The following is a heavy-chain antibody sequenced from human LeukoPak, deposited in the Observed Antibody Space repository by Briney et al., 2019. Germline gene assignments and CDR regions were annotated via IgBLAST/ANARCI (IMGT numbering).Heavy chain of an antibody. CDR2: IYPGDSDT. CDR1: GYSFTSYW. Sequence: GESLKISCKGSGYSFTSYWIGWVRQMPGKGLEWMGIIYPGDSDTRYSPSFQGQVTISADKSISTAYLQWSSLKASDTAMYYCARSQEPGGLVPHFDYWCQGTLVTVSS. V-gene: IGHV5-51*01. J-gene: IGHJ4*02. D-gene: IGHD6-19*01. CDR3: ARSQEPGGLVPHFDY.